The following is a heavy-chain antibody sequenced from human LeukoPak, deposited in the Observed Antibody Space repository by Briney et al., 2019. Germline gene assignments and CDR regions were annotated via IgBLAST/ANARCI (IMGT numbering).Heavy chain of an antibody. V-gene: IGHV1-18*01. CDR3: SRPPPGMAVGPGDY. Sequence: ASVKASCKASGYTFTSYGITWVRQAPGQGLEWMGWISANNGDTIYVQKLQDRVTLTTDTSTSTAYMELRSLRSDDTAVYYCSRPPPGMAVGPGDYWGQGTLVTVSS. CDR2: ISANNGDT. D-gene: IGHD6-19*01. J-gene: IGHJ4*02. CDR1: GYTFTSYG.